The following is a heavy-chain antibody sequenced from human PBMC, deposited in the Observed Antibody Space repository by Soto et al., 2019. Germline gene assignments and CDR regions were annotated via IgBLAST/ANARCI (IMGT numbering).Heavy chain of an antibody. CDR2: ISGSGGST. D-gene: IGHD2-21*02. Sequence: EVQLLESGGGLVQPGGSLRLSCAASGFTFSSYAMSWVRQAPGKGLEWVSAISGSGGSTYYADSVKGRFTIYRDNSKNTLYLQMNSLRAEDTAVSYCANRPHIVVVTAIDYWGQRTLVTVSS. J-gene: IGHJ4*02. CDR3: ANRPHIVVVTAIDY. V-gene: IGHV3-23*01. CDR1: GFTFSSYA.